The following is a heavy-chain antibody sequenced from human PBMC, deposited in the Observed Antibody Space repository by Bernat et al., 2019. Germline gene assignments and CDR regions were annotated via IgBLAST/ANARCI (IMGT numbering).Heavy chain of an antibody. D-gene: IGHD3-3*01. V-gene: IGHV1-18*01. CDR1: GYTFTSYG. CDR3: ARLAAAYYDFWSGYYPY. J-gene: IGHJ4*02. Sequence: QVQLVQSGAEVKKPGSSVKVSCKASGYTFTSYGISWVRQAPGQGLEWMGWISAYNGNTNYAQKIQGRVTITTDTSTSTAYMELRSLRSDDTAVYYCARLAAAYYDFWSGYYPYWGQGTLVTVSS. CDR2: ISAYNGNT.